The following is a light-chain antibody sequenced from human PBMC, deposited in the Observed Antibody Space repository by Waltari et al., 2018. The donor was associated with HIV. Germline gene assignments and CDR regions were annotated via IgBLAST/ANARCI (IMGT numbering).Light chain of an antibody. CDR2: DTA. Sequence: QAVVTQEPPLTVSPGGTVTLTCGSSTGVVTSGHYPSWFQQKPGQAPRTLIYDTANKHSWTPARFSGSLLGGKAALTLSGAQPEDEAEYYCLLSYSGGRPVFGGGTMLTVL. V-gene: IGLV7-46*01. CDR1: TGVVTSGHY. CDR3: LLSYSGGRPV. J-gene: IGLJ3*02.